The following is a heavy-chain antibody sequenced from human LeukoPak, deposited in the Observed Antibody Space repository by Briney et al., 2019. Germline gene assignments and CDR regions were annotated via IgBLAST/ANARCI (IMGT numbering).Heavy chain of an antibody. CDR2: ITSTRST. Sequence: SETLSLTCTVSGGSISSYYWSWVRQPPGKGLEWIGYITSTRSTTCTPSLKTRPTMSIDTSNKRFSLSLSSLPSADTAVYFCARALGVLSGVFDPSGQGATGIASS. V-gene: IGHV4-59*01. D-gene: IGHD3-10*01. J-gene: IGHJ3*01. CDR3: ARALGVLSGVFDP. CDR1: GGSISSYY.